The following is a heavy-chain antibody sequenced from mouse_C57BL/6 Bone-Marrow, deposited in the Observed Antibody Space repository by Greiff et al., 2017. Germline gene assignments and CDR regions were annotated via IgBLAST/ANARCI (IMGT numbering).Heavy chain of an antibody. CDR3: ARVVRGVVPHYYAMDY. J-gene: IGHJ4*01. CDR1: GYTFTSYW. V-gene: IGHV1-7*01. D-gene: IGHD1-1*02. Sequence: VQRVESGAELAKPGASVKLSCKASGYTFTSYWMHWVKQRPGQGLEWIGYINPSSGYTKYNQKFKDKATLTADKSSSTAYMQLSSLTYEDSAVYYCARVVRGVVPHYYAMDYWGQGTSVTVSS. CDR2: INPSSGYT.